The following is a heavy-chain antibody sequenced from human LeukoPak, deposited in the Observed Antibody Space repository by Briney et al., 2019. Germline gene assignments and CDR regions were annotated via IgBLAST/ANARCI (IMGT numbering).Heavy chain of an antibody. CDR3: AKDRYDSRVRVYYFDY. CDR1: GFTFSSYA. V-gene: IGHV3-23*01. CDR2: ISGSGGST. J-gene: IGHJ4*02. D-gene: IGHD3-22*01. Sequence: GGSLRLSCAASGFTFSSYAMSWVRQAPGKGLEWVSAISGSGGSTHYADSVKGRFTISRDNSKNTLYLQVNSLRAEDTAVYYCAKDRYDSRVRVYYFDYWGQGTLVTVSS.